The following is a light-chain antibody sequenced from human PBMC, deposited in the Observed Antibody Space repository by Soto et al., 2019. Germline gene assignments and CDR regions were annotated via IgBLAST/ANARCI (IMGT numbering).Light chain of an antibody. Sequence: QMTQSPSSLSASVGDNVTITCRASQTIRKYLNWYQQKPPKAPKLLICTASRLHSGVPSRFSGSGSETDFTLTINNLQPEDFATYYCQQSYITPPITFGQGTRLEIK. V-gene: IGKV1-39*01. CDR2: TAS. J-gene: IGKJ5*01. CDR1: QTIRKY. CDR3: QQSYITPPIT.